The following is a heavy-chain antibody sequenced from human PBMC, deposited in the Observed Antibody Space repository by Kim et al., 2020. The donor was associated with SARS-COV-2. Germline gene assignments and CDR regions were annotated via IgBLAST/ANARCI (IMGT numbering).Heavy chain of an antibody. D-gene: IGHD3-22*01. J-gene: IGHJ5*02. V-gene: IGHV4-39*01. CDR3: ARLESSGYHNWFDP. Sequence: SETLSLTCTVSGGSISSSSYYWGWIRQPPGKGLEWIGSIYYSGSTYYNPSLKSRVTISVDTSKNQFSLKLSSVTAADTAVYYCARLESSGYHNWFDPWGQGTLVTVSS. CDR2: IYYSGST. CDR1: GGSISSSSYY.